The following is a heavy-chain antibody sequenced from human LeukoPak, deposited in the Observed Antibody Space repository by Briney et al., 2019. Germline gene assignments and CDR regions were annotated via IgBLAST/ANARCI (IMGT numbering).Heavy chain of an antibody. D-gene: IGHD2-2*01. CDR2: ISGGGVTT. J-gene: IGHJ6*02. CDR1: GFTSIAYA. V-gene: IGHV3-23*01. CDR3: AKDDIVVVPAPRDYGMDV. Sequence: GGSLRLSCVGSGFTSIAYALTWARQAPGKGLEWVSGISGGGVTTYYADSVKGRFTISRDNSKNTLYLQMNSLRAEDTAVYYCAKDDIVVVPAPRDYGMDVWGQGTTVTVSS.